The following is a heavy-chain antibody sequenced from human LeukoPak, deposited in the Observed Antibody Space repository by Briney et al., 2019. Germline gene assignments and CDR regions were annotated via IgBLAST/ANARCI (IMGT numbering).Heavy chain of an antibody. CDR1: GGSFSGYY. J-gene: IGHJ6*02. D-gene: IGHD3-10*01. Sequence: SETLSLTCAVYGGSFSGYYWSWIRQPPGKGLEWIGEINHSGSTNYNPSLKSRVTISVDTSKNQFSLKLSSVTAADTAVYYCARLPITMVRGVITYYYGMDVWGQGTTVTVSS. CDR3: ARLPITMVRGVITYYYGMDV. V-gene: IGHV4-34*01. CDR2: INHSGST.